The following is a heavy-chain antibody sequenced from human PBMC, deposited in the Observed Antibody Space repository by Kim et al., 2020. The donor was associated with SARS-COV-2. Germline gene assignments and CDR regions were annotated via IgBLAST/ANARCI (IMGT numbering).Heavy chain of an antibody. CDR3: ARAYCSSTSCYAERPYYYYYGMDV. CDR2: ISYEGSNK. V-gene: IGHV3-33*05. Sequence: GGSLRLSCAASGFTFSSYGMHWVRQAPGKGLEWVAVISYEGSNKYYADSVKGRFTISRDNSKNTLYLQMNSLRAEDTAVYYCARAYCSSTSCYAERPYYYYYGMDVWGQGTTVTVSS. CDR1: GFTFSSYG. J-gene: IGHJ6*02. D-gene: IGHD2-2*01.